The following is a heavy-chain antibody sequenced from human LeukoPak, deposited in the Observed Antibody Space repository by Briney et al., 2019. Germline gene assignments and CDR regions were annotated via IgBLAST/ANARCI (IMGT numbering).Heavy chain of an antibody. D-gene: IGHD2-15*01. CDR1: GGSISDNY. Sequence: PSETLSLTCTVSGGSISDNYWSWIRQPPGKGLEWIGYAYYSGHTNYNSSLKSRVTMSLDTSKSQFSLKLSSVTAADTAVYFCARHPFATPFDYWGPGTLVTVSS. CDR3: ARHPFATPFDY. J-gene: IGHJ4*02. V-gene: IGHV4-59*08. CDR2: AYYSGHT.